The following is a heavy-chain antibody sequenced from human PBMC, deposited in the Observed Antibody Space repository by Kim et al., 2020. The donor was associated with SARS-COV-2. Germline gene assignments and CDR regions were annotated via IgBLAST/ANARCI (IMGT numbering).Heavy chain of an antibody. CDR2: ISYDGSNK. D-gene: IGHD3-22*01. Sequence: GGSLRLSCAASGFTFSSYAMHWVRQALGKGLEWVAVISYDGSNKYYADSVKGRFTISRDNSKNTLYLQMNSLRAEDTAVYYCAREWAYDSSGYDYWGQGTLVTVSS. CDR1: GFTFSSYA. CDR3: AREWAYDSSGYDY. V-gene: IGHV3-30-3*01. J-gene: IGHJ4*02.